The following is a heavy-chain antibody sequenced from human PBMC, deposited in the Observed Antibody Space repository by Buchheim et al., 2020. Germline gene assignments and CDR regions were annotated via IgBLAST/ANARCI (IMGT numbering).Heavy chain of an antibody. CDR2: IWYDGSNK. CDR1: GFTFSSYG. J-gene: IGHJ6*02. Sequence: QVQLVESGGGVVQPGRSLRLSCAASGFTFSSYGMHWVRQAPGKGLEWVAVIWYDGSNKYYADSVKGRLTISRDNSKNTLYLQMNSLRAEDTAVYYCAREGRLLVYYYYGMDVWGQGTT. V-gene: IGHV3-33*01. CDR3: AREGRLLVYYYYGMDV.